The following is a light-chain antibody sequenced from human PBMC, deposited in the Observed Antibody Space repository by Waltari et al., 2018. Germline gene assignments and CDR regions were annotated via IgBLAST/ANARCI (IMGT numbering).Light chain of an antibody. CDR3: QQINEYPWT. J-gene: IGKJ1*01. CDR1: QGISSY. V-gene: IGKV1-9*01. Sequence: DIQLTQSPSFLSASVGDRVTITCRASQGISSYLAWYQQRPGTAPKLLISAASTLQSGVPSRFSGSGSGTEFTLTISSLQPEDFATYFCQQINEYPWTFGLGTKVEIK. CDR2: AAS.